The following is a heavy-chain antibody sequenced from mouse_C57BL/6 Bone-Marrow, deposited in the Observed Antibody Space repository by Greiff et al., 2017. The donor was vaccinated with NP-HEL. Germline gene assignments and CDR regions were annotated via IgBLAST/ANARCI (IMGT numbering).Heavy chain of an antibody. CDR1: GYTFTSYW. CDR2: IDPNSGGT. D-gene: IGHD2-4*01. CDR3: ARRDYDYFAY. J-gene: IGHJ3*01. V-gene: IGHV1-72*01. Sequence: QVQLKQPGAELVKPGASVKLSCKASGYTFTSYWMHWVKQRPGRGLEWIGRIDPNSGGTKYNEKFKSKATLTVDKPSSTAYMQLSSLTSEDSAVYYCARRDYDYFAYWGQGTLVTVSA.